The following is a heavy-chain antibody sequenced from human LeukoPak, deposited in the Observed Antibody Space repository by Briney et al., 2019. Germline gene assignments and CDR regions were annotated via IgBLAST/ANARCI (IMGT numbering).Heavy chain of an antibody. CDR1: GGSISSYY. J-gene: IGHJ2*01. CDR3: ARLLLWFGESWYFDL. V-gene: IGHV4-59*08. D-gene: IGHD3-10*01. CDR2: IYYSGST. Sequence: SETLSLTCTVSGGSISSYYWSWIRQPPGKGLEWIGYIYYSGSTNYNPSLKSRVTISVDTSKNQFSLKLSSVTAADTAVYYCARLLLWFGESWYFDLWGRGTLVTVSS.